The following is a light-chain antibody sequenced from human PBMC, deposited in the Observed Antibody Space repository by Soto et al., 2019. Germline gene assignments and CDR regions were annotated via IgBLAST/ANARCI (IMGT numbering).Light chain of an antibody. CDR2: GAS. J-gene: IGKJ1*01. CDR3: QQYNSWPGT. Sequence: IVLTQSPGTLSLSPGERATLSCRASQSVSSHYLAWYQQKPGQAPRLLIFGASTRATGIPARFSGSGSGTEFTLTISSLQSEDFAVYYCQQYNSWPGTFGQGTKVDNK. CDR1: QSVSSH. V-gene: IGKV3-15*01.